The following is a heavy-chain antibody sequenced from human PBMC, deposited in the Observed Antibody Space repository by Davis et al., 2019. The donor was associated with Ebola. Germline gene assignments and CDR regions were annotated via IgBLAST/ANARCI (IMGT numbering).Heavy chain of an antibody. CDR3: ARASGQQLEQLFDY. CDR1: GFTVSSNY. V-gene: IGHV3-53*05. J-gene: IGHJ4*02. CDR2: IYSGGST. D-gene: IGHD6-13*01. Sequence: PGGSLRLSCAASGFTVSSNYMSWVRQAPGKGLEWVSVIYSGGSTYYADSVKGRFTISRDNSKNTLYLQMNSLRAEDTAVYYCARASGQQLEQLFDYWGQGTLVTVSS.